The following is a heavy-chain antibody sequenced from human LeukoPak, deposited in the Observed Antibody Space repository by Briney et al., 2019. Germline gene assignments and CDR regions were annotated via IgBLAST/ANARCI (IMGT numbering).Heavy chain of an antibody. CDR2: ISSSSSYI. Sequence: GGSLRLSCAASGFTFSSYAMSWVRQAPGKGLEWVSSISSSSSYIYYADSVKGRFTISRDNAKNSLYLQMNSLRAEDTAVYYCARDDGSGFFDYWGQGTLSPSPQ. V-gene: IGHV3-21*01. D-gene: IGHD3-10*01. J-gene: IGHJ4*02. CDR1: GFTFSSYA. CDR3: ARDDGSGFFDY.